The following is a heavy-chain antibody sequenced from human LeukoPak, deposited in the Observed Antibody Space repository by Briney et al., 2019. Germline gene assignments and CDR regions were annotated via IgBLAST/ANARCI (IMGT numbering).Heavy chain of an antibody. CDR2: IIPILGIA. J-gene: IGHJ6*03. CDR1: GGTFSSYA. D-gene: IGHD7-27*01. V-gene: IGHV1-69*04. CDR3: ARGLGHYYYYYMDV. Sequence: SVKVSCKASGGTFSSYAISWVRQAPGQGLEWMGRIIPILGIANYAQKFQGRVTITADKSTSTAYMELSSLRSEDTALYYCARGLGHYYYYYMDVWGKGTTVTVSS.